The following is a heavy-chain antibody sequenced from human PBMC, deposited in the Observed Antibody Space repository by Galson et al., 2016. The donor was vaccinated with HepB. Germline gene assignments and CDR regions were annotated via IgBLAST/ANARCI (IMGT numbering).Heavy chain of an antibody. Sequence: QSGAEVKKPGESLKISCKGSGYTYTSYWIAWVRQMPGKGLEWMGILYPGASDTKYSTSFQGQVIISVDRSIRTAYLEWSSLKASDTAMHYCARRGGMTVDAFDMWGQGTMVTVSS. CDR2: LYPGASDT. V-gene: IGHV5-51*01. D-gene: IGHD1-14*01. CDR3: ARRGGMTVDAFDM. J-gene: IGHJ3*02. CDR1: GYTYTSYW.